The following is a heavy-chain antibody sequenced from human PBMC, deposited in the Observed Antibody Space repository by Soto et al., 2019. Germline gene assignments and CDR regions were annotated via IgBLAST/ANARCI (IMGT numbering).Heavy chain of an antibody. CDR3: AREESSSWYGNYYDGMDV. Sequence: QVQLVQSGAEVKKPGSSVKVSCTASGGTFSSYAISWVRQAPGQGLEWMGGIIPIFGTANYAQKFQGRVTITADKSTSTAYMELSSLRSEDTAVYYCAREESSSWYGNYYDGMDVWGQGTTVTVSS. D-gene: IGHD6-13*01. J-gene: IGHJ6*02. V-gene: IGHV1-69*06. CDR2: IIPIFGTA. CDR1: GGTFSSYA.